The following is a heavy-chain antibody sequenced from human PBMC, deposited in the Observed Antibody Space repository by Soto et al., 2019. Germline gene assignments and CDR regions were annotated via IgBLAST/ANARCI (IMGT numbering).Heavy chain of an antibody. Sequence: GGSLRLSCSGSGFTFGDYALTWFRQTPGKGLECVGFIRSRRYGGTPDYATSVRGRFTISRDDSRGVAYLEMNSLNSDDTGVYYCATLPRNGRGSPLNCRGQGTPVTVSS. V-gene: IGHV3-49*03. CDR2: IRSRRYGGTP. J-gene: IGHJ4*02. CDR3: ATLPRNGRGSPLNC. CDR1: GFTFGDYA. D-gene: IGHD1-1*01.